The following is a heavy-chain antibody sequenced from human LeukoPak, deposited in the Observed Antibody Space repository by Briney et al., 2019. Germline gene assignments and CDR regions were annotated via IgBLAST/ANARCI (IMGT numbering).Heavy chain of an antibody. Sequence: GASVKVSCKASGYTFTSHYMHWVRQAPGQGLEWMGIINPSGGSTSYAQKFQGRVTMTRDTSTSTVYMELSSLRSEDTAVYYCAGVTLWDGSGSYYTLYYFDYWGQGTLVTVSS. CDR2: INPSGGST. V-gene: IGHV1-46*01. CDR3: AGVTLWDGSGSYYTLYYFDY. J-gene: IGHJ4*02. D-gene: IGHD3-10*01. CDR1: GYTFTSHY.